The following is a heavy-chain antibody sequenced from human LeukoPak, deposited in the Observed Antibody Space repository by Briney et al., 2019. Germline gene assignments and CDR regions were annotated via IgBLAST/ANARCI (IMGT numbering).Heavy chain of an antibody. J-gene: IGHJ3*02. Sequence: GTLSLTCAVSGGSISSSNWWSWVRQPPGKGLEWIGEINHSGSTNYNPSLKSRVTISVDKSKNQFSLKLSSVTAADTAVYYCARLTAYYFGSGSYYKSAFDIWGQGTMVTVSS. V-gene: IGHV4-4*02. D-gene: IGHD3-10*01. CDR1: GGSISSSNW. CDR3: ARLTAYYFGSGSYYKSAFDI. CDR2: INHSGST.